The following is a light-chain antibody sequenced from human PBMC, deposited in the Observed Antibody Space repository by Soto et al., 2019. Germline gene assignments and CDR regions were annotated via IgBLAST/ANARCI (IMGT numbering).Light chain of an antibody. Sequence: QSALTQPASVSGSPGQSITISCSGTNSDIGAYDYVSWYQQHPGKPPNLIIYNVNNRPSGVSFRFSGSKSANTASLTISGLQTEDEADYYCLSHTTRRIYVFGPGTKVTVL. CDR3: LSHTTRRIYV. V-gene: IGLV2-14*03. CDR2: NVN. J-gene: IGLJ1*01. CDR1: NSDIGAYDY.